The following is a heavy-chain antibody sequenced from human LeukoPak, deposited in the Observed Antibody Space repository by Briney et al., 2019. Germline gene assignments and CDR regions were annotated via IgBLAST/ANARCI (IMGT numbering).Heavy chain of an antibody. J-gene: IGHJ4*02. CDR2: FDPEDGET. D-gene: IGHD3-22*01. Sequence: ASVTVSCKVSGYTLTELSMHWVRQAPGKGLEWMGGFDPEDGETIYAQKFQGRVTMTEDTSTDTAYMELSSLRSEDTAVYYCATDLDSSGYYYGGGNYWGQGTLVTVSS. CDR3: ATDLDSSGYYYGGGNY. CDR1: GYTLTELS. V-gene: IGHV1-24*01.